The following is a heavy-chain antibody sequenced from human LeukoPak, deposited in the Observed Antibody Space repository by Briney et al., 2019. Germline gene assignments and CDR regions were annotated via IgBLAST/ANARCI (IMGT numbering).Heavy chain of an antibody. CDR3: AREQVITYGFDY. Sequence: SQTLSLTCTVSGGSISSGDYYWSWIRQPPGKGLEWNGYIYYSGSTYYNPSLKSRVTISVDTSKNQFSLKLSSVTAADTAVYYCAREQVITYGFDYWGQGTLVTVSS. CDR1: GGSISSGDYY. V-gene: IGHV4-30-4*08. J-gene: IGHJ4*02. D-gene: IGHD3-16*01. CDR2: IYYSGST.